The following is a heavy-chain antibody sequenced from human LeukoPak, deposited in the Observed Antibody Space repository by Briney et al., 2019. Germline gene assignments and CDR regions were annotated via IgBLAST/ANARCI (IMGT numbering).Heavy chain of an antibody. CDR2: INHSGST. Sequence: PSETLSLTCAVYGGSFSGYYWSWIRQPPGKGLEWIGEINHSGSTNYNPSLKSRVAISVDTSKNQFSPKLSSVTAADTAVYYCARGTRDYGDYYYWGQGTLVTVSS. J-gene: IGHJ4*02. CDR1: GGSFSGYY. V-gene: IGHV4-34*01. D-gene: IGHD4-17*01. CDR3: ARGTRDYGDYYY.